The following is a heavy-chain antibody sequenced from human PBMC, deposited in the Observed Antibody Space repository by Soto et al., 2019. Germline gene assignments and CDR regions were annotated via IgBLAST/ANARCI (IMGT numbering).Heavy chain of an antibody. Sequence: ASVEVSCKASGGTFSSYAISWARQAPGQGLEWMGGIIPIFGTANYAQKFQGRVTITADEPTSTAYMELSSLRSEDTAVYYCARRFGGGKYYYDSSGYSGGGYWGQGTLVTVSS. D-gene: IGHD3-22*01. V-gene: IGHV1-69*13. CDR2: IIPIFGTA. CDR3: ARRFGGGKYYYDSSGYSGGGY. CDR1: GGTFSSYA. J-gene: IGHJ4*02.